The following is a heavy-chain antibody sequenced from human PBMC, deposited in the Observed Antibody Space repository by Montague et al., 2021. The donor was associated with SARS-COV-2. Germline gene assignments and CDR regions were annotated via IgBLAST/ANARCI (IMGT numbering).Heavy chain of an antibody. V-gene: IGHV4-34*01. CDR1: GGSFSGYY. J-gene: IGHJ3*02. Sequence: SETLSLTCAVYGGSFSGYYWTWIRQSPGKGLEWIAEINHSGTTNYSFNPSLRSRVTISVDTSKSQFSLKLSSVTAADTAVYYCARYPGAFDIWGQGTMVTVSS. CDR2: INHSGTT. CDR3: ARYPGAFDI.